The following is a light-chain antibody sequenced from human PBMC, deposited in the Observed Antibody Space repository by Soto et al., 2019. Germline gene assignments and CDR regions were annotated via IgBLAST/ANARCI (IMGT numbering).Light chain of an antibody. CDR1: QSLLQSNGYNY. Sequence: DIVMTQSPLSLPVTPGEPASISCSSSQSLLQSNGYNYLDWYLQKPGQSPQLLSYFGSYRASGVPDRLSGSGSGTDFTLKIRRVGAEDVGVYYCMQTQQSPPTFGQGTKVEI. V-gene: IGKV2-28*01. CDR2: FGS. J-gene: IGKJ1*01. CDR3: MQTQQSPPT.